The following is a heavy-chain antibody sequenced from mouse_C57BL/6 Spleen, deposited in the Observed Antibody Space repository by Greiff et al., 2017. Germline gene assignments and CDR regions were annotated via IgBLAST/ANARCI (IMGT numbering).Heavy chain of an antibody. Sequence: QVQLQQSGPEPVKPGASVKISCKASGYAFSSSWMNWVKQRPGKGLEWIGRVYPGDGDTNYNGKFKGKATLTADKSSSTAYMQLSSLTSEDSAVYFCARPYYYGSSYRYFDVWGTGTTVTVSS. CDR3: ARPYYYGSSYRYFDV. V-gene: IGHV1-82*01. CDR1: GYAFSSSW. CDR2: VYPGDGDT. J-gene: IGHJ1*03. D-gene: IGHD1-1*01.